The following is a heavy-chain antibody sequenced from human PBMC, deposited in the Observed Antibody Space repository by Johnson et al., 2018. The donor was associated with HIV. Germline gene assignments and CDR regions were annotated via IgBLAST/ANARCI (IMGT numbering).Heavy chain of an antibody. D-gene: IGHD3-3*01. CDR1: GFTFDDYG. CDR3: ARESIFGVVIYAFDI. Sequence: MLLVESGGGLVQPGRSLRLSCAASGFTFDDYGMSWVRQVPGKGLEWVSHINWNGGRTGYADSMKGRFTISRDNAKKSLYMQMNSLRAEDTGLYYCARESIFGVVIYAFDIWGQGTMVTVSS. V-gene: IGHV3-20*04. CDR2: INWNGGRT. J-gene: IGHJ3*02.